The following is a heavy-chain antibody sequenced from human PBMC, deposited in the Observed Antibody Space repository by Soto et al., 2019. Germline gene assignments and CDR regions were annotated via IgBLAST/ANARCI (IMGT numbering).Heavy chain of an antibody. CDR1: GYTFTSYY. J-gene: IGHJ6*02. CDR2: MNPNSGNT. V-gene: IGHV1-8*01. Sequence: ASVKVSCKASGYTFTSYYMNWVRQATGQGLEWMGWMNPNSGNTGYAQKFQGRVTMTRNTSISTAYMELSSLRSEDTAVYYCARGHDFWSGYFTYYYYGMDVWGQGTTVTVSS. D-gene: IGHD3-3*01. CDR3: ARGHDFWSGYFTYYYYGMDV.